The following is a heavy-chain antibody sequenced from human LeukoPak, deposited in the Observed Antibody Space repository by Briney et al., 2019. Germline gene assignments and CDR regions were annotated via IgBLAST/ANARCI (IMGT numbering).Heavy chain of an antibody. Sequence: PSETLSLTCTVSGDSINSSDYYWAWIRQPPGEGLEWIGTIYYSGSTYYKSSLKSRLTISVDSSKNQFSLKLSSVTAADTAVYYCARRMVAATPGHYWGQGTLVTISS. CDR1: GDSINSSDYY. CDR3: ARRMVAATPGHY. D-gene: IGHD2-15*01. CDR2: IYYSGST. V-gene: IGHV4-39*01. J-gene: IGHJ4*02.